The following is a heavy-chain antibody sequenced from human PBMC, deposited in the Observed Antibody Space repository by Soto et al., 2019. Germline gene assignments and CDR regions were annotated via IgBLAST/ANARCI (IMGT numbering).Heavy chain of an antibody. CDR1: GGSISSSSYY. Sequence: SETLSLTCTVSGGSISSSSYYWGWIRQPPGKGLEWIGSIYYSGSTYYNPSLKSRVTISVDTSKNQFSLKLSSVTAADTAVYYCARPTTYYDILNGYYSYYGMDVWGQGTTVTVSS. V-gene: IGHV4-39*01. CDR2: IYYSGST. J-gene: IGHJ6*02. D-gene: IGHD3-9*01. CDR3: ARPTTYYDILNGYYSYYGMDV.